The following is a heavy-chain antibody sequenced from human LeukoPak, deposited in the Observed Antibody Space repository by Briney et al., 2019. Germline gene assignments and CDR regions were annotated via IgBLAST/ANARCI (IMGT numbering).Heavy chain of an antibody. CDR3: ARRRTVDTRLGWFDP. Sequence: ASVKVSCKASGGTFSSYAISWVRQAPGQGLEWMGGIIPIFGTANYAQKFQGRVTITTDESTSTAYMELSSLRSEDTAVYYCARRRTVDTRLGWFDPWGQGTLVTVSS. CDR2: IIPIFGTA. J-gene: IGHJ5*02. V-gene: IGHV1-69*05. D-gene: IGHD5-18*01. CDR1: GGTFSSYA.